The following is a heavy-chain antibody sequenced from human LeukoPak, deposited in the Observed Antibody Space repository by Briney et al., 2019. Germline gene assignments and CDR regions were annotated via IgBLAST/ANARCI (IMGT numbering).Heavy chain of an antibody. J-gene: IGHJ4*02. V-gene: IGHV3-30*18. CDR1: GFTFSSCG. Sequence: GGSLRLSCAASGFTFSSCGMHWVRQAPGKGLEWVAVISYDGSNKYYADSVKGRFTISRDNSKNTLYLQMNSLRAEDTAVYYCAKEGYDYVWGSYRYLYYFDYWGQGTLVTVSS. CDR2: ISYDGSNK. CDR3: AKEGYDYVWGSYRYLYYFDY. D-gene: IGHD3-16*02.